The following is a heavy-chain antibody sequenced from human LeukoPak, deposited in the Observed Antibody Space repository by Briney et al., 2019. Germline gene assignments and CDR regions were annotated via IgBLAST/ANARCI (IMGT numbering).Heavy chain of an antibody. Sequence: GGSLRLSCSASGFIFSTYNMNWVRQAPGKALEWVSSITSSSSRTFYADSVKGRYTISRDNSKNTLYLQMNSLRAEDTAVYYCAKDPTLSHFYYCMDVWGKGTTVTISS. CDR1: GFIFSTYN. V-gene: IGHV3-21*01. CDR3: AKDPTLSHFYYCMDV. CDR2: ITSSSSRT. J-gene: IGHJ6*03.